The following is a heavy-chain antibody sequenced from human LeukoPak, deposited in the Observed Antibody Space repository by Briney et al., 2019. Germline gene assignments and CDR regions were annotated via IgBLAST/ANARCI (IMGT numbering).Heavy chain of an antibody. CDR3: TTEGRDFTYYDSWSGYYTGPGFDAFDI. J-gene: IGHJ3*02. Sequence: GGSLRLSCAASGFTFSNAWMSWVRQAPGKGLEWVGRIKSKTDGGTTDYAAPVKGRFTISRDDSKNTLYLQMNSLKTEDTAVYYCTTEGRDFTYYDSWSGYYTGPGFDAFDIWGQGTMVTVSS. CDR1: GFTFSNAW. CDR2: IKSKTDGGTT. V-gene: IGHV3-15*01. D-gene: IGHD3-3*01.